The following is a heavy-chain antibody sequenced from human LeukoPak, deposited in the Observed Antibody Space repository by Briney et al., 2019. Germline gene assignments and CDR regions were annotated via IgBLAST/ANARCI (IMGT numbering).Heavy chain of an antibody. V-gene: IGHV3-23*01. D-gene: IGHD3/OR15-3a*01. Sequence: PGGSLRLSCAASGFTFSSYAMSWVRQAPGKGLEWVSAISGSGGSTYYADSVKGRFTISRDNSKNTLYLQMNSLRSADTAVYYCARELIDFHDHTNKGFLDSWGQGTLVTVSS. CDR3: ARELIDFHDHTNKGFLDS. CDR2: ISGSGGST. J-gene: IGHJ4*02. CDR1: GFTFSSYA.